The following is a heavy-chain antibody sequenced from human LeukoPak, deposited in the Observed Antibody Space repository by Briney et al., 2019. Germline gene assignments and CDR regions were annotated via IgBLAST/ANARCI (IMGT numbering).Heavy chain of an antibody. D-gene: IGHD6-13*01. CDR1: GYSISSGYY. CDR2: IYYSGST. CDR3: ARSRAAGQEHDAFDI. V-gene: IGHV4-30-4*08. J-gene: IGHJ3*02. Sequence: SETLSLTCAVSGYSISSGYYWSWIRQPPGKGLEWIGYIYYSGSTYYNPSLKSRVTISVDTSKNQFSLKLSSVTAADTAVYYCARSRAAGQEHDAFDIWGQGTMVTVSS.